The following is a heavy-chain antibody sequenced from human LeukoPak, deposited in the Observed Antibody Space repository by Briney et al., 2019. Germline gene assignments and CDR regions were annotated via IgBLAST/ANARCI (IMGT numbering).Heavy chain of an antibody. D-gene: IGHD3-22*01. CDR3: ARALFPITMIVVVMPNEWFDP. CDR2: INTNTGNP. J-gene: IGHJ5*02. CDR1: GYTFTSYA. V-gene: IGHV7-4-1*02. Sequence: GASVKVSCKASGYTFTSYAMNWVRQAPGQGLEWMGWINTNTGNPTYAQGFTGRFVFSLDTSVSTAYLQISSLKAEDTAVYYCARALFPITMIVVVMPNEWFDPWGQGTLVTVSS.